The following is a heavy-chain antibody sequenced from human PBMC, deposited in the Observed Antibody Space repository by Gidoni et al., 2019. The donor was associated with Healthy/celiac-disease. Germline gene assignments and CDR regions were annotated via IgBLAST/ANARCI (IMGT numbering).Heavy chain of an antibody. V-gene: IGHV1-69*01. J-gene: IGHJ3*02. CDR2: IIPIFGTA. CDR3: AREPKNYYDSSGYYFGDAFDI. CDR1: GGTFSTYA. Sequence: QVQLVQSGAEVKKPGSSVKVSCKASGGTFSTYAISWVRQAPGQGLEWMGGIIPIFGTANYAQKFQGRVTITADESTSTAYMELSSLRSEDTAVYYCAREPKNYYDSSGYYFGDAFDIWGQGTMVTVSS. D-gene: IGHD3-22*01.